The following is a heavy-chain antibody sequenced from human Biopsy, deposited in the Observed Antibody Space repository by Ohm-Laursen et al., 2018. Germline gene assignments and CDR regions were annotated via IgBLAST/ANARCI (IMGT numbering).Heavy chain of an antibody. V-gene: IGHV1-2*02. CDR1: EYTVTDYY. CDR3: ARDMTVTARPYYYSGVDV. D-gene: IGHD4-17*01. Sequence: ASVKVSCKSSEYTVTDYYVHWVRQAPGQGFEWMGWINPKSGVANHAQNFQGRVSMTRDTSISTVYLELSGLRSDDTAVYYCARDMTVTARPYYYSGVDVWGPGTRVTVSS. J-gene: IGHJ6*02. CDR2: INPKSGVA.